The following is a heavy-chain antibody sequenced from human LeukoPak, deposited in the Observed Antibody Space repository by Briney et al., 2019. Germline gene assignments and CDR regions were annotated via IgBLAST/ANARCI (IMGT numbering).Heavy chain of an antibody. D-gene: IGHD6-13*01. V-gene: IGHV4-4*07. Sequence: SETLSLTCTVSGGSISSYYWSWIRQPAGKGLEWIGRIYTSGSTNHNPSLKSRVTISVDTSKNQFSLKLSSVTAADTAVYYCARDLRQQLGQYYYYYYMDVWGKGTTVTVSS. J-gene: IGHJ6*03. CDR2: IYTSGST. CDR3: ARDLRQQLGQYYYYYYMDV. CDR1: GGSISSYY.